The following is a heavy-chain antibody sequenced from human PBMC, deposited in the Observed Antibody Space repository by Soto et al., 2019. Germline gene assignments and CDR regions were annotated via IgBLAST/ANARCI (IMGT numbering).Heavy chain of an antibody. CDR2: ISGSGGST. CDR1: GFTFSSYA. J-gene: IGHJ5*02. CDR3: AIPIPYIGAMNWFDP. V-gene: IGHV3-23*01. Sequence: GGSLRLSCAASGFTFSSYAMSWVRQAPGKGLEWVSAISGSGGSTYYADSVKGRFTISRDNSKNTLYLQMNSLRAEDTAVYYCAIPIPYIGAMNWFDPWGKGTLVTVSS. D-gene: IGHD6-13*01.